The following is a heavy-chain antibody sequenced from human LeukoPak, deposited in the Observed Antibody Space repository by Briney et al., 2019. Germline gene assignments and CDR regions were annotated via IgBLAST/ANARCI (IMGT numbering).Heavy chain of an antibody. J-gene: IGHJ3*02. CDR2: ISGSGDST. V-gene: IGHV3-23*01. CDR1: GFTFSGYA. CDR3: AKGDYVDYAAFDI. Sequence: PGGSLRLSCAASGFTFSGYAMSWVRQAPGRGLEWVSSISGSGDSTYYADSVKGRFTISRDNSKNTVYLQMNSLRAEDTAVYYCAKGDYVDYAAFDIWGQGTMVTVSS. D-gene: IGHD4-17*01.